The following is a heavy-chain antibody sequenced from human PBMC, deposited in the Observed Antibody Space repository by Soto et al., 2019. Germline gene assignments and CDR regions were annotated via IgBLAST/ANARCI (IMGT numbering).Heavy chain of an antibody. V-gene: IGHV4-59*08. CDR1: GGSISGYY. D-gene: IGHD1-1*01. Sequence: SETLSLTCTVSGGSISGYYWSWIRQPPGKGLEWIAYIYYSGSTNSNPSLKSRVTISVDTSKNQFSLKLSSVTAADTAMYYCARHSNEYRKSLDYWGQGTLVTVSS. J-gene: IGHJ4*02. CDR3: ARHSNEYRKSLDY. CDR2: IYYSGST.